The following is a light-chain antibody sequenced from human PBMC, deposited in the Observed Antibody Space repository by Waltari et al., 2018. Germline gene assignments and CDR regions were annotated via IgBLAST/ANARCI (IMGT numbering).Light chain of an antibody. CDR1: QSVCRS. J-gene: IGKJ1*01. CDR3: QHYVRLPAT. CDR2: GAS. V-gene: IGKV3-20*01. Sequence: EIALTQSPGTLSLSHGERATLPCRASQSVCRSLAWYQQKPGQAPRLLISGASNRAAGIPDRFSGSGSGTDFSLTISRLEPEDFVVYYCQHYVRLPATFGQGTKVEIK.